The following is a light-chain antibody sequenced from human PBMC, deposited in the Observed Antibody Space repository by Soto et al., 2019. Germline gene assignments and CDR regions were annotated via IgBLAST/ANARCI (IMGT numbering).Light chain of an antibody. J-gene: IGKJ4*01. CDR3: QPYNNWPLT. Sequence: EIVMTQSPDTLSVSPGERATLTCRAGQGVTTNFAWYQQKSGQSPRLLIYDTSTRATGVPARFSGSRSGTEFTLTINSLQSEDFAVYYCQPYNNWPLTFGGGTKVDIK. CDR1: QGVTTN. CDR2: DTS. V-gene: IGKV3-15*01.